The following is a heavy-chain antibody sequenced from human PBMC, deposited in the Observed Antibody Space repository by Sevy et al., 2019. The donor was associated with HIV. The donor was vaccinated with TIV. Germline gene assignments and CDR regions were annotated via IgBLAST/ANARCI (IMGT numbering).Heavy chain of an antibody. J-gene: IGHJ4*02. Sequence: ASVKVSCKASGYPFTSYSVTWVRQAPGQGLEWMGWINGFNGYTNYAQNLQGRVTMTRDTSTGTAYMELRSLRSDDTAVYFCARHHCTNGLCYWGDYRGQGTLVTVSS. CDR3: ARHHCTNGLCYWGDY. D-gene: IGHD2-8*01. CDR1: GYPFTSYS. CDR2: INGFNGYT. V-gene: IGHV1-18*04.